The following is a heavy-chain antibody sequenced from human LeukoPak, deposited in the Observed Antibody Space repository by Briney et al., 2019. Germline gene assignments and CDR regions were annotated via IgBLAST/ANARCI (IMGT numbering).Heavy chain of an antibody. V-gene: IGHV3-48*01. CDR2: ISSRSTTI. CDR1: GFSFDSYS. D-gene: IGHD3-16*01. J-gene: IGHJ4*02. Sequence: GGSLRLSCEGSGFSFDSYSLYWVRQAPGKGLEWVSYISSRSTTIYYADSEKGRFITSRDSAKKSLYLQMNRLRAEDTAVYFCARGGPNYFFDFWGQGTLVTVSS. CDR3: ARGGPNYFFDF.